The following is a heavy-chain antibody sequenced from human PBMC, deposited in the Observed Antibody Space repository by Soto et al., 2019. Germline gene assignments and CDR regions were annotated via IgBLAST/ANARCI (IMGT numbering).Heavy chain of an antibody. CDR1: GYTFTDYW. J-gene: IGHJ4*02. CDR2: IYPGDSDT. Sequence: GESLKISCKGSGYTFTDYWIGWVRQLPGKGLEWMGLIYPGDSDTRYSPSFQGHVTLTVDKSTDTAYLQWSSLRPSDTAMYYCARFIVGATNDYFDNWGQGTLVTVSS. D-gene: IGHD1-26*01. CDR3: ARFIVGATNDYFDN. V-gene: IGHV5-51*01.